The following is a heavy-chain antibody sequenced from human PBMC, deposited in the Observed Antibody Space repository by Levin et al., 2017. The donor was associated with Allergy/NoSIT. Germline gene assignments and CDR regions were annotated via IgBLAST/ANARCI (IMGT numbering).Heavy chain of an antibody. V-gene: IGHV3-33*01. Sequence: GESLKISCAASGFTFSSYGMHWVRQAPGKGLEWVAVIWYDGSNKYYADSVKGRFTISRDNSKNTLYLQMNSLRAEDTAVYYCAREGAALRYLDWLHFDYWGQGTLVTVSS. CDR1: GFTFSSYG. D-gene: IGHD3-9*01. J-gene: IGHJ4*02. CDR2: IWYDGSNK. CDR3: AREGAALRYLDWLHFDY.